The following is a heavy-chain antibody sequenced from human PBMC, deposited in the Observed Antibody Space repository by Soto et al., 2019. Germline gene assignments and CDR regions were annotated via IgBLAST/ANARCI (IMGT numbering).Heavy chain of an antibody. D-gene: IGHD2-15*01. Sequence: QVQLQESGPGLVKPSQTLSLTCTVSGDSMNSGGYCWTWIRQHPGEGLEWIGFILYGGTTSYNPSLKSLVIISVDTSKNQFSLNLNSVTAADTAVYYCSRGILVWGQGTLITVSS. V-gene: IGHV4-31*01. CDR3: SRGILV. CDR2: ILYGGTT. J-gene: IGHJ4*02. CDR1: GDSMNSGGYC.